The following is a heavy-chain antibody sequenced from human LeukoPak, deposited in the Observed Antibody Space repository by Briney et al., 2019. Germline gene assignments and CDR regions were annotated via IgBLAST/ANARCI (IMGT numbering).Heavy chain of an antibody. CDR2: INHSGST. CDR1: GGSFSGYY. J-gene: IGHJ6*02. D-gene: IGHD1-14*01. CDR3: ARGPTNQGYYYYYYGMDV. Sequence: SETLSLTCAVHGGSFSGYYWSWIRQPPGKGLEWIGQINHSGSTNYNPSLKSRVTISVDTSKNQFSLKLSSVTAADTAVYYCARGPTNQGYYYYYYGMDVWGQGTTVTVSS. V-gene: IGHV4-34*01.